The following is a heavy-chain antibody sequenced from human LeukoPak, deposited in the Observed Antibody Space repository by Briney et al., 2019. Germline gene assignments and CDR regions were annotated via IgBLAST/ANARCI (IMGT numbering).Heavy chain of an antibody. D-gene: IGHD6-13*01. CDR1: GFTFDDYA. Sequence: PGGSLRLSCAASGFTFDDYAMHWVRQAPGKGLEWVSGISWNSGSIGYADSVKGRFTIPRDNAKNSLYLQMNSLRAEDTALYYCAKDSGAAADKYFQHWGQGTLVTVSS. J-gene: IGHJ1*01. CDR3: AKDSGAAADKYFQH. CDR2: ISWNSGSI. V-gene: IGHV3-9*01.